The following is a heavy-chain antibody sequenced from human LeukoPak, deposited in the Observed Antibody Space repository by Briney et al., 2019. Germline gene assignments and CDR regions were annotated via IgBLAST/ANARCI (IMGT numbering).Heavy chain of an antibody. CDR2: IIPIFGTA. CDR3: ARLGYCSSTSCSPEY. Sequence: ASVRVSCKASGGTFNSYAISWVRQAPGQGLEWMGGIIPIFGTANYAQKFQGRVTITADESTSTAYMELSSLRSEDTAVYYCARLGYCSSTSCSPEYWGQGTLVTVSS. V-gene: IGHV1-69*13. J-gene: IGHJ4*02. CDR1: GGTFNSYA. D-gene: IGHD2-2*01.